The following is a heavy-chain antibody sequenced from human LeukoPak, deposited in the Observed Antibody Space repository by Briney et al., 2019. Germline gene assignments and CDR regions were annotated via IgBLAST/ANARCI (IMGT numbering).Heavy chain of an antibody. CDR3: ARQIMVRGFSY. D-gene: IGHD3-10*01. J-gene: IGHJ4*02. V-gene: IGHV4-59*08. Sequence: SETLSLTCTVSGGSISSYYWSWIRQPPGKGLEWIGYIYYSGSTYYNPSLRSRVTISVDTSKNQFSLKLSSVTAADAAVYYCARQIMVRGFSYWGQGTLVTVSS. CDR2: IYYSGST. CDR1: GGSISSYY.